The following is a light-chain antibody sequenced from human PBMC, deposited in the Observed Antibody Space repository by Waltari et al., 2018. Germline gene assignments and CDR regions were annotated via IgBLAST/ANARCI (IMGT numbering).Light chain of an antibody. Sequence: DIQMTQSPSSLSASVGDTVTFTCRASHSIGDNLNWYQQKPGKAPSVLIYAATNLQSGVPSRFGGSRSGTDFTLTINSVQPDDVATYYCQSTHSDPYNFGPGTRVEIK. CDR3: QSTHSDPYN. CDR2: AAT. V-gene: IGKV1-39*01. CDR1: HSIGDN. J-gene: IGKJ2*01.